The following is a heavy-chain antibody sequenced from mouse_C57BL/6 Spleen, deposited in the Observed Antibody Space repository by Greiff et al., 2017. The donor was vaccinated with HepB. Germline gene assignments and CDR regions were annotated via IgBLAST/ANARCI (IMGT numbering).Heavy chain of an antibody. V-gene: IGHV1-52*01. CDR3: ARWKDYDGFAY. CDR1: GYTFTSYW. Sequence: QVQLQQPGAELVRPGSSVKLSCKASGYTFTSYWMHWVKQRPIQGLEWIGNIDPSDSETHYNQKFKDKATLTVDKSSSTAYMQLSSLTSEGSAVYYCARWKDYDGFAYWGQGTLVTVSA. CDR2: IDPSDSET. D-gene: IGHD2-4*01. J-gene: IGHJ3*01.